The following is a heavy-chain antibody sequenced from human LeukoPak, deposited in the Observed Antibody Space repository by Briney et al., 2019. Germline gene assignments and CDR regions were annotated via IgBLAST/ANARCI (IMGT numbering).Heavy chain of an antibody. D-gene: IGHD6-6*01. CDR1: GFTFSSYA. CDR2: IYYSGST. Sequence: GSLRLSCAASGFTFSSYAMSWVRQAPGKGLEWIGSIYYSGSTYYNPSLKSRVTISVDTSKNQFSLKLSSVTAADTAVYYCADLESSSTAFDIWGQGTMVTVSS. CDR3: ADLESSSTAFDI. J-gene: IGHJ3*02. V-gene: IGHV4-59*05.